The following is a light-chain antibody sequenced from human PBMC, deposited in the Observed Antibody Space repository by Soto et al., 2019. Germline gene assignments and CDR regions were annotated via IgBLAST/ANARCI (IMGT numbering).Light chain of an antibody. Sequence: DIQMTQSPSTLSASVGDRVTMTCRASQSINSWLAWYQQKPGKAPKLLIYKASSLENAVPSRFSGSGSGTEFTLTISSLQPDDFATYYCQQYNNYLALTFGGGTKVEIK. CDR3: QQYNNYLALT. CDR2: KAS. CDR1: QSINSW. V-gene: IGKV1-5*03. J-gene: IGKJ4*01.